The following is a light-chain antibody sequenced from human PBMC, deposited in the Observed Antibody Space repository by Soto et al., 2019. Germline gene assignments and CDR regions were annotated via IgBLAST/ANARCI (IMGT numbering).Light chain of an antibody. CDR1: SSNIGAGRD. V-gene: IGLV1-40*01. CDR2: DSN. CDR3: QSYGTSLSGLYV. J-gene: IGLJ1*01. Sequence: QSVLTQPPSVSGAPGQRVIISCTGSSSNIGAGRDVHWYRQFPGEAPKFPISDSNHRPSGVPDRFSVSKSGASASLAITGLRPEDEGDYFCQSYGTSLSGLYVFGTGTKVTVL.